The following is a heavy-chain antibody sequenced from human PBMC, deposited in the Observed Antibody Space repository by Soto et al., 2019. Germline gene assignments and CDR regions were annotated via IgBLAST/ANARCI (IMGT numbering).Heavy chain of an antibody. Sequence: GGSLRLSCAASGFTFSSYGMHWVRQAPGKGLEWVAVIWYDGSNKYYADSVKGPFTSSRDNSKTTLYLQMNSLRAEDTAVYYCARDSRPNWGSASPAHYYGMDVWGQGTTVTVSS. CDR3: ARDSRPNWGSASPAHYYGMDV. V-gene: IGHV3-33*01. CDR2: IWYDGSNK. CDR1: GFTFSSYG. J-gene: IGHJ6*02. D-gene: IGHD7-27*01.